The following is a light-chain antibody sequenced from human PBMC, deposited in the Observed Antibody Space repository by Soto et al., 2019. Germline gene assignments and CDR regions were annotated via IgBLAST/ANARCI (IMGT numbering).Light chain of an antibody. CDR1: QSISSW. CDR2: DAS. Sequence: DIQMTQSPSTLSASVGDRVTITCRASQSISSWLAWYQQKPGKAPKLLIYDASSFESGVPSRVSGSGSGTEFTLTISSLQPDDFATYDCQQYNSYWWTFGQGTKVEIK. V-gene: IGKV1-5*01. J-gene: IGKJ1*01. CDR3: QQYNSYWWT.